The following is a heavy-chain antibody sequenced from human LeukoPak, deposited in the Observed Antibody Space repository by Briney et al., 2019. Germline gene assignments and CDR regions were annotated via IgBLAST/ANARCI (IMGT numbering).Heavy chain of an antibody. CDR2: ITTDVNST. CDR1: GFTFSSYW. Sequence: GGSLRLSCTASGFTFSSYWMYWVREPPGKGLVWVSRITTDVNSTTYADSVRGRFTIFRDNAKNTLYLQMNSLRAEDTAVYYCARGRVTMVRGVINYFDYWGQGILVTVSS. D-gene: IGHD3-10*01. V-gene: IGHV3-74*03. CDR3: ARGRVTMVRGVINYFDY. J-gene: IGHJ4*02.